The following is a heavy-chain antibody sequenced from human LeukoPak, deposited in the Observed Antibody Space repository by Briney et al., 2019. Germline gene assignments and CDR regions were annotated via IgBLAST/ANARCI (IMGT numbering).Heavy chain of an antibody. CDR2: INAGNGNT. J-gene: IGHJ4*02. Sequence: ASVKVSCKASGYTFTSYAMHWVRQAPGQRLEWMGWINAGNGNTKYSQEFQGRVTMTRNTSISTAYMELSGLGSEDTAVYFCARGLFPPYYYDRSELTDYWGQGTLVTVSS. CDR3: ARGLFPPYYYDRSELTDY. CDR1: GYTFTSYA. V-gene: IGHV1-3*03. D-gene: IGHD3-22*01.